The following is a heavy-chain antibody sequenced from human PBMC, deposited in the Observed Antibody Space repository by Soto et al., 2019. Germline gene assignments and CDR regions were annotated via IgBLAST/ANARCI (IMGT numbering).Heavy chain of an antibody. J-gene: IGHJ4*02. Sequence: EVQLVESGGGLVKPGGSLRLSCAASGFTFSSYSMNWVRQAPGKGLEWVSSISSSSSYIYYADSVKGRFTISRDNAKNSLYLQMNSLRAEDTAVYYCARDLVYGGNSGYYFDYWGQGTLVTVSS. CDR1: GFTFSSYS. CDR2: ISSSSSYI. CDR3: ARDLVYGGNSGYYFDY. V-gene: IGHV3-21*01. D-gene: IGHD4-17*01.